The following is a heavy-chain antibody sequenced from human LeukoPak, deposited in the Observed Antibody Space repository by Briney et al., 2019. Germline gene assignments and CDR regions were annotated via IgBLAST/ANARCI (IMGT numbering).Heavy chain of an antibody. CDR2: ISYDGSNK. Sequence: GRSLRLSCAASGFTFGSYAMHWVRQAPGKGLEWVAIISYDGSNKYYAGSMKGRFTISRDNSKKTLYLQMNSLRTEDTATYYCAKDFYDSSGYPSNWGQGTLVTVSS. J-gene: IGHJ4*02. D-gene: IGHD3-22*01. CDR3: AKDFYDSSGYPSN. CDR1: GFTFGSYA. V-gene: IGHV3-30-3*01.